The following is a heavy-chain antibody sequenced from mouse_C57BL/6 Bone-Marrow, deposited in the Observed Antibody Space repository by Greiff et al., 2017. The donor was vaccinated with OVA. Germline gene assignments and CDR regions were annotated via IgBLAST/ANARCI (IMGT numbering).Heavy chain of an antibody. Sequence: EVHLVESGGGLVQPGGSLSLSCAASGFTFTDYYMSWVRQPPGKALEWLGFIRNKANGYTTEYSASVKGRFTISRDNSQSILYLEMNALRAEDSTTYYCARYDDDEGAMDYWGQGTSVTVSS. D-gene: IGHD2-4*01. V-gene: IGHV7-3*01. CDR1: GFTFTDYY. CDR2: IRNKANGYTT. J-gene: IGHJ4*01. CDR3: ARYDDDEGAMDY.